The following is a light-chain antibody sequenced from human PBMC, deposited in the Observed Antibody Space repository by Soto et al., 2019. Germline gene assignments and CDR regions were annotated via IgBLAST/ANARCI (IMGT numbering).Light chain of an antibody. Sequence: QSVLTQSPPASASLGASVKLTCTLSSGHSSYAIAWHQQQPEKGPRYLMKLNSDGSHSKGDGIPDRFLGSSSGAERYLTISSLQSEDEADYYCQTWGTGIQVFGTGTKVTVL. CDR2: LNSDGSH. CDR1: SGHSSYA. CDR3: QTWGTGIQV. V-gene: IGLV4-69*01. J-gene: IGLJ1*01.